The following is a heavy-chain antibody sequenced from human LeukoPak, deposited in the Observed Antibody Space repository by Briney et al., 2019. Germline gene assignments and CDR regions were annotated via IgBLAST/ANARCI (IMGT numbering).Heavy chain of an antibody. CDR1: GGSFSGYY. Sequence: AGTLSLTCAVYGGSFSGYYWSWIRQPPGKGLEWIGAINHSGSTNYNPSLKSRVTISVDTSKNQFSLKLSSVTAADTAVYYCARGRVTYYDFWSGYPYFDYWGQGTLVTVSS. CDR3: ARGRVTYYDFWSGYPYFDY. V-gene: IGHV4-34*01. CDR2: INHSGST. J-gene: IGHJ4*02. D-gene: IGHD3-3*01.